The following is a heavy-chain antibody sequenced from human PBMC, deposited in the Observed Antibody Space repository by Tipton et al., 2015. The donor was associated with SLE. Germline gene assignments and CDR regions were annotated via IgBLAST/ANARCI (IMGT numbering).Heavy chain of an antibody. D-gene: IGHD3-10*01. J-gene: IGHJ5*02. Sequence: QSGAEVKKAGESLRISCKGPGYSFSAYWIVWVRQMPGKGLEWVGMINPGDSDTRYSPSFEGQVTISADKSINTAYLQWNWLKASDTAMYYCARPTSLPGWFDPWGQGTLVTVSS. V-gene: IGHV5-51*03. CDR2: INPGDSDT. CDR3: ARPTSLPGWFDP. CDR1: GYSFSAYW.